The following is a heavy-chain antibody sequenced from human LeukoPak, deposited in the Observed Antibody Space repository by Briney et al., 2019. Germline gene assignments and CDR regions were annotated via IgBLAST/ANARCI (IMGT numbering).Heavy chain of an antibody. V-gene: IGHV3-11*03. J-gene: IGHJ3*02. CDR1: GFTFSDYY. CDR2: ISSSSSYT. Sequence: GGSLRLSCAASGFTFSDYYMSWIRQAPGKGLEWVSYISSSSSYTNYADSVKGRFTISRDNAKNSLYLQMSSLRAEDTAVYYCATTTPEAAMLTDAFDIWGQGTVVTVSS. D-gene: IGHD5-18*01. CDR3: ATTTPEAAMLTDAFDI.